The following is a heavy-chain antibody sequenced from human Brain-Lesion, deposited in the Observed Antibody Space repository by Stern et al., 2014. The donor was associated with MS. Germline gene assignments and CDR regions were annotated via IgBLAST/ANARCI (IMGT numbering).Heavy chain of an antibody. CDR1: GFTFGSCA. D-gene: IGHD2/OR15-2a*01. Sequence: VQLVESGGGVVQPGRPLRLSCVASGFTFGSCAMHWVRQAPGKGLGRVAGVSYDGSNKYYADSVKGRFTISRDNSQNTLYMQMSSLRPEDTAVYYCAKDRQYLTYFFDHWGQGSLGTVSS. CDR3: AKDRQYLTYFFDH. V-gene: IGHV3-30*18. J-gene: IGHJ5*02. CDR2: VSYDGSNK.